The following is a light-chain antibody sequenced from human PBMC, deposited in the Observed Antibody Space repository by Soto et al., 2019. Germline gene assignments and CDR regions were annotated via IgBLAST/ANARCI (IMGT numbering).Light chain of an antibody. J-gene: IGKJ2*01. V-gene: IGKV3-20*01. CDR1: QSVSSSY. CDR3: QHYDSRPYT. Sequence: EIVLTQSPGTLSLSPGERATLSCRASQSVSSSYLAWYQQKPGQAPRLLIYGAFVRATGIPDRFSGSGSGTDFTLTISRLEPEDFAVYYCQHYDSRPYTFGQGTKVDIK. CDR2: GAF.